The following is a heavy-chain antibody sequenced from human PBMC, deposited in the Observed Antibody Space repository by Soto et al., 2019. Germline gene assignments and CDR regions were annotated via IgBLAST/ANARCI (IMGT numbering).Heavy chain of an antibody. CDR1: GYLFTTYG. CDR3: ARSPNTQLFDS. Sequence: QVQLVQSGAEVTKPGASVNVSCKASGYLFTTYGVGWVRQAPGQGLDWIGWISPYNGNTKFAQNFRGRATMTTDTSTDTAYMELRNLRSDDTAIYYCARSPNTQLFDSWGQGTLVTVSS. V-gene: IGHV1-18*01. J-gene: IGHJ4*02. CDR2: ISPYNGNT. D-gene: IGHD1-1*01.